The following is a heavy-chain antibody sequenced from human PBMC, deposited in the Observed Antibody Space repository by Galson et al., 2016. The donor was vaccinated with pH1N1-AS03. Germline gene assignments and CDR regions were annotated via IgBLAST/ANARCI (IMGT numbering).Heavy chain of an antibody. CDR3: NKDNWGSYDY. V-gene: IGHV3-73*01. CDR1: GFIFSDSD. CDR2: IGTKTRSFAT. D-gene: IGHD3-16*01. J-gene: IGHJ4*01. Sequence: SLRLSCAASGFIFSDSDIHWVRQTSGKGLEWVGRIGTKTRSFATTYGASVKGRFTISRDDSKNMAYLQMNSLKTEDTAVYYCNKDNWGSYDYWGHGTLVTVSS.